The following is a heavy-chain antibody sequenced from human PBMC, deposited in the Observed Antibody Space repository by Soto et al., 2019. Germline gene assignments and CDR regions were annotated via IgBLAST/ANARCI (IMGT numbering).Heavy chain of an antibody. Sequence: GGSLRLSCAASSFSFSTSWMHWVRQAPGEGLVWVSRINPDGRTINYADSVKGRFTISRDNSKNTLYLQMNSLRAEDTAVYYCASPLYSGSYAPFYYWGQGTLVTVSS. CDR1: SFSFSTSW. V-gene: IGHV3-74*01. D-gene: IGHD1-26*01. J-gene: IGHJ4*02. CDR2: INPDGRTI. CDR3: ASPLYSGSYAPFYY.